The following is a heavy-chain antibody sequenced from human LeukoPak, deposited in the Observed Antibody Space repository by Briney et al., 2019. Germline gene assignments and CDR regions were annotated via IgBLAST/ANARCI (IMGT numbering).Heavy chain of an antibody. CDR2: IYSGGST. CDR3: ARDQYYYGSGSYSLDY. CDR1: GFTVSSNY. V-gene: IGHV3-66*01. J-gene: IGHJ4*02. Sequence: GGSLRLSCAASGFTVSSNYMSWVRQAPGKGLEWVSVIYSGGSTYYADSVKGRFTISRDNSKNTLYLQMNSLRAEDTAVYYCARDQYYYGSGSYSLDYWGQGSLVTVSS. D-gene: IGHD3-10*01.